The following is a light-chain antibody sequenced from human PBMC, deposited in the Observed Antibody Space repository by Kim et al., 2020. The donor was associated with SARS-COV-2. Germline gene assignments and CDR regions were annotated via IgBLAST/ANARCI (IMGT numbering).Light chain of an antibody. CDR3: QQAHSFPCT. Sequence: EFVGDRVTMTCRASQDISNWLAWYQQRPGKPPKLLIYVAASLQSGVPSRFSGTGSGTDFTLTISSLQPEDFATYYCQQAHSFPCTFGPGTKVDIK. CDR1: QDISNW. J-gene: IGKJ3*01. CDR2: VAA. V-gene: IGKV1-12*01.